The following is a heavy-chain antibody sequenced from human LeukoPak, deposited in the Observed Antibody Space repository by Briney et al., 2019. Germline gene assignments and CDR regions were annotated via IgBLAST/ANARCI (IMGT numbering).Heavy chain of an antibody. CDR3: ARLIQRDRSFDY. D-gene: IGHD3-16*01. CDR2: INHSGST. V-gene: IGHV4-34*01. J-gene: IGHJ4*02. Sequence: SETLSLTCAVYGGSFSGYYWSWIRQPPGKGLEWIGEINHSGSTNYNPSLKSRVTISVDTSKNQFSLKLSSVTAADTAVYYCARLIQRDRSFDYWGQGTLVTVSS. CDR1: GGSFSGYY.